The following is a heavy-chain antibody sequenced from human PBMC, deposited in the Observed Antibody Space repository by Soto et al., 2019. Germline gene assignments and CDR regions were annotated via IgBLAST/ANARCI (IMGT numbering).Heavy chain of an antibody. J-gene: IGHJ4*02. D-gene: IGHD6-19*01. Sequence: SVKVSCKSSGYTFTSFGISWVRQAPGHGPEWMGGISAYNGNTNYAQKLQGRVTMTTDTSTRTAYRELRSLRSEDTAVYYCARGGYSKGWTGLYYFDYWGQGTLVTVSS. CDR2: ISAYNGNT. V-gene: IGHV1-18*04. CDR3: ARGGYSKGWTGLYYFDY. CDR1: GYTFTSFG.